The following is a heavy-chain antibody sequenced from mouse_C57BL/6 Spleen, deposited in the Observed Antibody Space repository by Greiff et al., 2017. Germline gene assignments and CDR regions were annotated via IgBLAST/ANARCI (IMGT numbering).Heavy chain of an antibody. D-gene: IGHD4-1*01. Sequence: QVQLQQSGAELVRPGTSVKVSCKASGYAFTNYLLEWVKQRPGQGLEWIGVINPGSGGTNYNEKFKGKATLTADKSSSTAYMQLSSLTSEDSAVYFCARAGWDVDWYFDVWGTGTTVTVSS. J-gene: IGHJ1*03. CDR3: ARAGWDVDWYFDV. CDR1: GYAFTNYL. V-gene: IGHV1-54*01. CDR2: INPGSGGT.